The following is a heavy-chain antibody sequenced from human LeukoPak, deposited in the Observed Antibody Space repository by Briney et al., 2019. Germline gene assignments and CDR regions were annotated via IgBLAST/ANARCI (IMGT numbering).Heavy chain of an antibody. CDR1: GYTFTSHG. CDR2: ISAYNGNT. D-gene: IGHD3-22*01. CDR3: ARGAPTYYYDSSGYYSGDY. J-gene: IGHJ4*02. V-gene: IGHV1-18*01. Sequence: ASVKVSCKASGYTFTSHGISWVRQAPGQGLEWMGWISAYNGNTNYAQKLQGRVTMTTDTSTSTAYMELRSLRSDDTAVYYCARGAPTYYYDSSGYYSGDYWGQGTLVTVSS.